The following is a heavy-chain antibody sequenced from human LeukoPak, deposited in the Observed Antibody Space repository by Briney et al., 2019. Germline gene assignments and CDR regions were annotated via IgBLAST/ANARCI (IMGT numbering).Heavy chain of an antibody. Sequence: GGSLRLSCAASGFTFSSYSMNWVRQAPGKGLEWVSYISSSSSTIYYADSVKGRFTISRDNSKNTLYLQINSLRAEDTAVYYCARDIAAVSAEYFQHWGQGTLVTVSS. J-gene: IGHJ1*01. D-gene: IGHD6-13*01. CDR3: ARDIAAVSAEYFQH. CDR1: GFTFSSYS. CDR2: ISSSSSTI. V-gene: IGHV3-48*01.